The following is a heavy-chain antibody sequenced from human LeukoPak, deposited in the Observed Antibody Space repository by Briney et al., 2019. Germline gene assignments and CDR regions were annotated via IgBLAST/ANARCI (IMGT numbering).Heavy chain of an antibody. CDR2: LSHGAAYT. CDR3: AKTSYSGNYNYYYYCMNV. CDR1: GFAFSTYA. J-gene: IGHJ6*03. Sequence: PGGSLRLSCAASGFAFSTYAMSWFRQAPGKGLEGVSSLSHGAAYTYYADSVKGRFTISRDTSTNTLYLQMKSLRAEDTAVYFCAKTSYSGNYNYYYYCMNVWGKGTTVTVSS. V-gene: IGHV3-23*01. D-gene: IGHD1-26*01.